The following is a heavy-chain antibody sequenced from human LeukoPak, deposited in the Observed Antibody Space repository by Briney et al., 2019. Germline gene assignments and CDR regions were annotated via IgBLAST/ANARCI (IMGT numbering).Heavy chain of an antibody. CDR3: ARYCSSTSCYDGLDP. Sequence: PSETRSLTCTVSGGSISSYYRSWIRQPAGKGLKWIGRIYTSGSTNYNPSLKSRVTMSVDTSKNQFSLKLSPVTAADTAVYYCARYCSSTSCYDGLDPWGQGTLVTVSS. V-gene: IGHV4-4*07. CDR2: IYTSGST. D-gene: IGHD2-2*01. CDR1: GGSISSYY. J-gene: IGHJ5*02.